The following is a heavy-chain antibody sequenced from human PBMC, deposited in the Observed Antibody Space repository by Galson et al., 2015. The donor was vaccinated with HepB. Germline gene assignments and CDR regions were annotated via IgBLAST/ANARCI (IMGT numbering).Heavy chain of an antibody. Sequence: SVKVSCKASGLTFTSSAVQWVRQARGQRLEWIGWIVVGSGNTNYAQKFQERVTITRDMSTSTAYIELSSLRSEDTAVYYCAAESVVGAIIPYYGMDVWGQGTTVTVSS. D-gene: IGHD1-26*01. CDR1: GLTFTSSA. J-gene: IGHJ6*02. CDR2: IVVGSGNT. V-gene: IGHV1-58*01. CDR3: AAESVVGAIIPYYGMDV.